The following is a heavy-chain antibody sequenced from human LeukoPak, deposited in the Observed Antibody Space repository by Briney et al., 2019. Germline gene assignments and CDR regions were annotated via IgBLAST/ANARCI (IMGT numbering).Heavy chain of an antibody. CDR2: VRSDGSNK. V-gene: IGHV3-30*02. D-gene: IGHD2-2*01. CDR3: AKGHSTNCCHFDY. CDR1: GFIFSNYG. Sequence: PGGSLRLSCGVSGFIFSNYGMHWVRQAPGKGLEWVAFVRSDGSNKYYADSVRGRFTISRDNSKNTLYLQMNSLRDEDTAVYYCAKGHSTNCCHFDYWGQGTLVTVSS. J-gene: IGHJ4*02.